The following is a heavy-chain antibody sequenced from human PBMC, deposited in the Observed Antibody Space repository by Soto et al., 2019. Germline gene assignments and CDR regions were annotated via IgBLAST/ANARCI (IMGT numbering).Heavy chain of an antibody. V-gene: IGHV4-4*07. D-gene: IGHD6-6*01. J-gene: IGHJ6*02. CDR3: ASGRLVSRYYGLDV. CDR1: GGSMNDYY. Sequence: SETLSLTCTVSGGSMNDYYWSWIRQPAGKGLEWIGRIFTSGNTNYNPSLRSRLTMSVDTSTNQVSLRLTSVTAADTAVYYCASGRLVSRYYGLDVWGQGTTVTVS. CDR2: IFTSGNT.